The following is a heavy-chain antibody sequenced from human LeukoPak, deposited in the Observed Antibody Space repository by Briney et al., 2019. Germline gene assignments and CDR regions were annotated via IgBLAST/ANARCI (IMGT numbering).Heavy chain of an antibody. V-gene: IGHV3-74*01. D-gene: IGHD3-22*01. Sequence: GGSLRLSCAASGFTFSSYWMHWVRQAPGKGLVWVSRINTDGSGTSYADSVKGRFTISRGNAKNTLYLQMNSLRAEDTAVYYCARDADYYDSSGYYFDYWGQGTLVTVSS. CDR2: INTDGSGT. CDR1: GFTFSSYW. CDR3: ARDADYYDSSGYYFDY. J-gene: IGHJ4*02.